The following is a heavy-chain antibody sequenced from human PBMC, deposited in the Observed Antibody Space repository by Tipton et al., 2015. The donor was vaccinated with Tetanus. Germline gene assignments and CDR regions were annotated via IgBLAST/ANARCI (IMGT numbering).Heavy chain of an antibody. Sequence: SLRLSCAASGFTLSRYTLNWVRQAPGKGLEWLAVISYDGNNKYDADSVKGRFTFSRDNSKNTLYLQMNSLRAEDTAVYYCAKDLGGNDSGTILYDYYYGMDVWGQGTTVTVSS. J-gene: IGHJ6*02. CDR1: GFTLSRYT. V-gene: IGHV3-30-3*01. CDR2: ISYDGNNK. CDR3: AKDLGGNDSGTILYDYYYGMDV. D-gene: IGHD3-10*01.